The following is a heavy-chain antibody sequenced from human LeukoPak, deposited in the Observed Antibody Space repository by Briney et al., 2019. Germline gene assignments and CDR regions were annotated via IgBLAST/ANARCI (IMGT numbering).Heavy chain of an antibody. D-gene: IGHD6-19*01. CDR1: GGSISTYY. J-gene: IGHJ4*02. CDR2: IYYSGST. CDR3: ARDDASGWPFDY. Sequence: SETLSLTCTVSGGSISTYYWSWIRQPPGKGLEWIGYIYYSGSTNYNPSLKSRVTISVETSKNQFSLKLSSVTAADTAVYFCARDDASGWPFDYWGQGTPVTVSS. V-gene: IGHV4-59*12.